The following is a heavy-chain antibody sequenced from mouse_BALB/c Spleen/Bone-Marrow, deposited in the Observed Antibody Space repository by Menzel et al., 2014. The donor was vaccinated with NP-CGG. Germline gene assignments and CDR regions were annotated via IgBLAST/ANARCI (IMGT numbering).Heavy chain of an antibody. D-gene: IGHD2-4*01. Sequence: AQLKDSGGDLVKPGGSLKLSCAASGFTFSSYGTSWVRQTPDKRLEWVATISSGGSYTYYPDSVKGRFTISRDNAKNTLYLQMSSLKSEDTAMYYCARQTYYDYDGYFDYWGQGTTLTVSS. CDR3: ARQTYYDYDGYFDY. CDR1: GFTFSSYG. J-gene: IGHJ2*01. V-gene: IGHV5-6*01. CDR2: ISSGGSYT.